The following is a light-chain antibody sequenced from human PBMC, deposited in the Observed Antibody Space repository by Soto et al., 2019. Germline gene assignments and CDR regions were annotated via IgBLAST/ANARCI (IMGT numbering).Light chain of an antibody. CDR1: QSVSSKY. J-gene: IGKJ5*01. CDR2: GAS. CDR3: QQYGTSPT. Sequence: EIVLTQSAGSLSLSLGERATLSYRASQSVSSKYLAWYQQKPGQAPRLLIYGASSRATGIPDRFSGSGSGTDFTLTINRLEPEDFAVYSCQQYGTSPTFGQGTRLEIK. V-gene: IGKV3-20*01.